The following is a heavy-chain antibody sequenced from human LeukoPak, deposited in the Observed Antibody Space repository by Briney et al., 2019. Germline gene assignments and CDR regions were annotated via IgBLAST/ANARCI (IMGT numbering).Heavy chain of an antibody. CDR1: GFTFSSYW. CDR2: IYSGGST. V-gene: IGHV3-53*01. CDR3: ARDLWPDAFDI. D-gene: IGHD2/OR15-2a*01. Sequence: GGSLRLSCAASGFTFSSYWMSWVRQAPGKGLEWVSVIYSGGSTYYADSVKGRFTISRDNSKNTLYLQMNSLRAEDTAVYYCARDLWPDAFDIWGQGTMVTVSS. J-gene: IGHJ3*02.